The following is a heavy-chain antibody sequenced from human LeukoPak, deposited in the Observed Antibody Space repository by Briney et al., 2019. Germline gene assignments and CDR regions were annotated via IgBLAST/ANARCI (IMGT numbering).Heavy chain of an antibody. V-gene: IGHV4-31*03. D-gene: IGHD1-26*01. CDR2: IYYSGSA. Sequence: SETLSLTCTVSGGSISSGGYYWRWIRQHPGKGLEWIGYIYYSGSAYYNPSLKSRLTISVDTSKNQFSLKLSSVTAADTAVYYCPRVPFVGSTYYFDYWGQGTLVTVSS. J-gene: IGHJ4*02. CDR3: PRVPFVGSTYYFDY. CDR1: GGSISSGGYY.